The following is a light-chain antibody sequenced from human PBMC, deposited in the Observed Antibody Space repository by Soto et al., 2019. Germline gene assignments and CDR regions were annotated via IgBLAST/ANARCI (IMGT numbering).Light chain of an antibody. CDR1: QGIGNA. CDR2: DAS. Sequence: IQMTQSPSSLSASVGDRVTISCRASQGIGNALGWYQQKPGKPPKVLIYDASNLETGVPSRFSGSGSGTDFTFTISSLQPEDIATYYCQQYDNLPFTFGPGTKVDMK. CDR3: QQYDNLPFT. V-gene: IGKV1-33*01. J-gene: IGKJ3*01.